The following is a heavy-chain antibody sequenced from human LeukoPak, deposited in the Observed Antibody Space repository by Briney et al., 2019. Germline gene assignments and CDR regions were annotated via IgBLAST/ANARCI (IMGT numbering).Heavy chain of an antibody. D-gene: IGHD5-24*01. CDR2: ISYDGSNK. CDR1: GFTFSSYA. CDR3: AKVRDSSH. J-gene: IGHJ4*02. V-gene: IGHV3-30*01. Sequence: GRSLRLSCAASGFTFSSYAMHWVRQAPGKGLEWVAVISYDGSNKYYADSVKGRFTISRDNSKNTLYLQMNSLRAEDTAAYYCAKVRDSSHWGQGTLVTVSS.